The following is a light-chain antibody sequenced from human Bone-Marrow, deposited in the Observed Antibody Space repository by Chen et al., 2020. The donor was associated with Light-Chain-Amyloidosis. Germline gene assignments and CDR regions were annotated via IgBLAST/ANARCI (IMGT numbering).Light chain of an antibody. J-gene: IGKJ1*01. CDR1: QSVSSN. V-gene: IGKV3-15*01. CDR3: QQYNNWWT. Sequence: EIVMTQSPATLSVSPGERATLSCRASQSVSSNLAWYQQKPGQAPRPLIYGASTRATGIQAKFSGSGSGTEFTITISSMQSEDFAVYYCQQYNNWWTFGQGTKVEIK. CDR2: GAS.